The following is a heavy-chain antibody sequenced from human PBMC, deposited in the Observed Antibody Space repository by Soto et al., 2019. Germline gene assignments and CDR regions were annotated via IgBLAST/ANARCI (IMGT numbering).Heavy chain of an antibody. V-gene: IGHV3-30*18. J-gene: IGHJ2*01. CDR2: ISYDGSIE. Sequence: QVQLVESGGGVVQPGRSLRLSCVASGFSFRNYGMHWVRQAPGKGLEWVAVISYDGSIEYFADSVKGRFTISRDNSKNTLFLQMNSLRIEDTAAYYCGKSAFCNGGNCYWYFDLWGRGTLVTVSS. CDR3: GKSAFCNGGNCYWYFDL. CDR1: GFSFRNYG. D-gene: IGHD2-8*01.